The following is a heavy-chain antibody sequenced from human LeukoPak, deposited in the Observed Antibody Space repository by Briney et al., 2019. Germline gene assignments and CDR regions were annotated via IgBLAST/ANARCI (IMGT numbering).Heavy chain of an antibody. CDR1: GYSITSIYY. CDR3: ARSYASSGLDH. J-gene: IGHJ4*02. V-gene: IGHV4-38-2*02. CDR2: THHSGDT. Sequence: PSETLSLTCTVSGYSITSIYYWGWIRQPPGKGLEWIGSTHHSGDTAYNPSLKSRVTISVDTSKSQFSLKLSSVTAADTAVYYCARSYASSGLDHWGQGTLVTVSS. D-gene: IGHD3-16*01.